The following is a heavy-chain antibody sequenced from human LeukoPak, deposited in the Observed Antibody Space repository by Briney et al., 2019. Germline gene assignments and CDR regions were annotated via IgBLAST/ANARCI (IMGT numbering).Heavy chain of an antibody. CDR3: AKEETVTTAFDY. V-gene: IGHV3-30*02. CDR1: GFTFGDYA. J-gene: IGHJ4*02. Sequence: GGSLRLSCTASGFTFGDYAMSWVRQAPGKGLEWVAFIRYDGSNKYYADSVKGRFTISRDNSKNTLYLQMNSLRAEDTAVYYCAKEETVTTAFDYWGQGTLVTVSS. CDR2: IRYDGSNK. D-gene: IGHD4-17*01.